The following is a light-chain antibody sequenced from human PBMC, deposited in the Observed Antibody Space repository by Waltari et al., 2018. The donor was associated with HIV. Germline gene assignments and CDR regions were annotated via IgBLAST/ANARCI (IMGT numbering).Light chain of an antibody. Sequence: DIVMTQSPLYLPVTPGEPASISCRSSQSLLHSNGYNYLDWYLQKPGQSPQLLIYLGSNPASGVPDRFSGSGSGTDFTLKISRVEAEDVGVYYCMQALQTPTFGQGTKVEIK. CDR3: MQALQTPT. J-gene: IGKJ1*01. CDR1: QSLLHSNGYNY. CDR2: LGS. V-gene: IGKV2-28*01.